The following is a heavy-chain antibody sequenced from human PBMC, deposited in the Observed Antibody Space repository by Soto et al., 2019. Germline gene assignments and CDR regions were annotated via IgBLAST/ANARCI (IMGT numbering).Heavy chain of an antibody. CDR1: GCSISSGDYY. D-gene: IGHD3-3*01. V-gene: IGHV4-30-4*01. J-gene: IGHJ5*02. Sequence: SETLSLTCTVSGCSISSGDYYWSWIRQPPGKGLEWIGYIYYSGSTYYNPPLKSRVTISVDTSKNQFSLKLSSVTAADTAVYYCARAPTWTNNWFDPWGQGTLVTVSS. CDR3: ARAPTWTNNWFDP. CDR2: IYYSGST.